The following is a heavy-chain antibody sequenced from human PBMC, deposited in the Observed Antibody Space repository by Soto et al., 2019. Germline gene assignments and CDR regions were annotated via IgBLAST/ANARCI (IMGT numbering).Heavy chain of an antibody. J-gene: IGHJ6*02. CDR2: ISYDGSNK. CDR1: GFTFSSYG. D-gene: IGHD4-17*01. CDR3: AKDRATVTLYYYYGMDV. Sequence: QEQLVESERGVVQPGRSLRLCCAASGFTFSSYGMHWVRQAPGKGLEWVAVISYDGSNKYYADSVKGRFTISRDNSKNTLYLQMNSLRAEDTAVYYCAKDRATVTLYYYYGMDVWGQGTTVTVSS. V-gene: IGHV3-30*18.